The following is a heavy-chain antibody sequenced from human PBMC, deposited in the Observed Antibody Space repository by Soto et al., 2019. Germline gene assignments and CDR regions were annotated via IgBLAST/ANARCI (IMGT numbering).Heavy chain of an antibody. D-gene: IGHD5-12*01. CDR2: IYHSGST. CDR3: AREEGGGYDHRWFDP. J-gene: IGHJ5*02. CDR1: GGPISSGGYS. Sequence: PSETLSLTCAVSGGPISSGGYSWSWIRQPPGKGLEWIGYIYHSGSTYYNPSLKSRVTISVDTSKNQFSLKLSSVTAADTAVYYCAREEGGGYDHRWFDPWGQGTLVTVSS. V-gene: IGHV4-30-2*01.